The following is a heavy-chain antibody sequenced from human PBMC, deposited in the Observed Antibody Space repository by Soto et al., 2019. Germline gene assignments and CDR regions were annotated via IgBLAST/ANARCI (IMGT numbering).Heavy chain of an antibody. J-gene: IGHJ5*02. CDR2: ISAYNGNT. Sequence: ASVKVSCKASGYTLTSYGIRWVRQAPGQGLEWMGWISAYNGNTNYAQKLQGRVTMATDTSTSTAYMELRSLRSDDTAVYYCARDYDSSGYYPNEDNWFDPWGQGALVTVSS. V-gene: IGHV1-18*01. CDR3: ARDYDSSGYYPNEDNWFDP. CDR1: GYTLTSYG. D-gene: IGHD3-22*01.